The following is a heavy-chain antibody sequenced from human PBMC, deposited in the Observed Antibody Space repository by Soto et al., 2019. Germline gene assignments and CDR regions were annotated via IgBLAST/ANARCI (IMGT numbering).Heavy chain of an antibody. D-gene: IGHD5-18*01. CDR2: TYYSGTT. CDR3: ASRDVDTTMVGRDY. V-gene: IGHV4-31*03. J-gene: IGHJ4*02. Sequence: QVQLQESGPGLVKPSQTLSLTCTVSGGSISSGGYYWYWIRQHSGKGLEWIGFTYYSGTTYYNPSLXXXVXXSGDTSKNQFALKLRSVTAADTAVYYCASRDVDTTMVGRDYWGQGTLVTVSS. CDR1: GGSISSGGYY.